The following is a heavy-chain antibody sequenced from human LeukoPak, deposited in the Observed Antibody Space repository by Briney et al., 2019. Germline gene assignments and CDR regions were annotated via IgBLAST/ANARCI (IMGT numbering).Heavy chain of an antibody. J-gene: IGHJ4*02. CDR3: ARHGYYYSSGPLFDS. D-gene: IGHD3-10*01. Sequence: SETLSLTCTFSGGSISSNTYYWAWIRQPPGKGLEWIETISYSGSSYYNPSLNSRVTISVDTSKNQFFLNLTSVTATDTALYYCARHGYYYSSGPLFDSWGQGTLVTVSS. CDR2: ISYSGSS. CDR1: GGSISSNTYY. V-gene: IGHV4-39*01.